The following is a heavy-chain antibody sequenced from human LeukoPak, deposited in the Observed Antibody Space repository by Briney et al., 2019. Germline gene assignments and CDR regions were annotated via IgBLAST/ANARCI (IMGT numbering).Heavy chain of an antibody. J-gene: IGHJ4*02. V-gene: IGHV4-39*01. Sequence: PSETLSLTCTVSGDSVSTNFYYWGWIRQPPGKGLEWIGNLFHSGTTYYNPSLKSPVSISLDTSKNQFALKPNSVTAADTAVYYCARQGYGRSSCFDHWGQGSLVTVSS. CDR3: ARQGYGRSSCFDH. D-gene: IGHD6-6*01. CDR1: GDSVSTNFYY. CDR2: LFHSGTT.